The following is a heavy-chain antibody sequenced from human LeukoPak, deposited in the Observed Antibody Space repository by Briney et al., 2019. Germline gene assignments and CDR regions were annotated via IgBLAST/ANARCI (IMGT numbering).Heavy chain of an antibody. J-gene: IGHJ4*02. V-gene: IGHV4-39*07. Sequence: SETLSLTCTVSGGSISSSSYYWGWIRQPPGKGLEGIGTIYYSGSTYYNPSPKSRVTISVDKSKNQFSLKLSSVTAADTAVYYCARDLSYGDGYWGQGTLVTVSS. CDR1: GGSISSSSYY. CDR3: ARDLSYGDGY. D-gene: IGHD4-17*01. CDR2: IYYSGST.